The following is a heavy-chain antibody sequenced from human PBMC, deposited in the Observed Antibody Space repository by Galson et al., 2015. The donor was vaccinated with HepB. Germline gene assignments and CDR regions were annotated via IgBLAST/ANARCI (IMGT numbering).Heavy chain of an antibody. Sequence: SVKVSCKASGYTFTSYYMHWVRQVPGQGLEWMGIINSSGGTTTYAQKFQGRVTMTRDTSTSTVYMELSSLRSEDTAVYYCARDASHYGNFDYWGQGTLVTVSS. V-gene: IGHV1-46*03. D-gene: IGHD4-17*01. CDR1: GYTFTSYY. CDR3: ARDASHYGNFDY. CDR2: INSSGGTT. J-gene: IGHJ4*02.